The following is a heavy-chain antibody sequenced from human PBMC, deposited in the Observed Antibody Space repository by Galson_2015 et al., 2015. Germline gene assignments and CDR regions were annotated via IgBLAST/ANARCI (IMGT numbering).Heavy chain of an antibody. CDR1: GFTFSSYW. J-gene: IGHJ3*02. D-gene: IGHD1-26*01. V-gene: IGHV3-7*01. Sequence: SLRLSCAASGFTFSSYWMSWVRQAPGKGLEWVANIKQDGSEKYYVDSVKGRFTISRDNAKDSLYLQMNSLRAEDTAVYYCARLRWADAFDIWGQGTMVTVSS. CDR3: ARLRWADAFDI. CDR2: IKQDGSEK.